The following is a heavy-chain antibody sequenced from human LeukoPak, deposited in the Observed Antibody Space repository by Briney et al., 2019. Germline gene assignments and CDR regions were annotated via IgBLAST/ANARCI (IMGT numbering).Heavy chain of an antibody. CDR2: IYYSGST. CDR1: GGSISSYY. J-gene: IGHJ5*02. V-gene: IGHV4-59*01. D-gene: IGHD3-9*01. Sequence: SETLSLTCTVSGGSISSYYWSWIRQPPGKGLEWIGYIYYSGSTNYNPSLKSRVTISVDTSKNQFSLKLSSVAAADTAVYYCARAPSYDILTGYYEDNWFDPWGQGTLVTVSS. CDR3: ARAPSYDILTGYYEDNWFDP.